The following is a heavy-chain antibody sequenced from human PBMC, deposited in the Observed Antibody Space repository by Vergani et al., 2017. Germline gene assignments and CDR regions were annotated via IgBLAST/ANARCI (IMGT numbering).Heavy chain of an antibody. CDR2: ISDNGGTT. D-gene: IGHD6-6*01. Sequence: EVQLVESGGGLVKPGGSLRLSCAASGFTFSTYSMNWVRQAPGKGLEWVSIISDNGGTTYYADSVKGRFTISRDNSKDTLYLQMNSLRAEDTAVYYCARGQLVRYYYYYMDVWGKGTTVTVSS. V-gene: IGHV3-23*04. CDR3: ARGQLVRYYYYYMDV. J-gene: IGHJ6*03. CDR1: GFTFSTYS.